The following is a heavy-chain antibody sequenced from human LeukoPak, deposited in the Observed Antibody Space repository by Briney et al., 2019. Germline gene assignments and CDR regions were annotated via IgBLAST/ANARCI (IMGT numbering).Heavy chain of an antibody. CDR1: GFTFSTYS. Sequence: GGSLRLSCAASGFTFSTYSMNWVRQAPGKGLEWVSVIHSGGNTYYADSVKGRFTISRDISKNTLYLQINSLRVEDTAVYYCARDSAAADFFDSWGQGTLVTVSS. CDR3: ARDSAAADFFDS. CDR2: IHSGGNT. D-gene: IGHD6-13*01. V-gene: IGHV3-66*01. J-gene: IGHJ4*02.